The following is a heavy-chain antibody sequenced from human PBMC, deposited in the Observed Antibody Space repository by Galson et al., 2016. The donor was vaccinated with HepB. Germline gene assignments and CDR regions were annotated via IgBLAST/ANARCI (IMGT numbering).Heavy chain of an antibody. V-gene: IGHV4-59*01. CDR1: GGSMDSFS. J-gene: IGHJ6*02. CDR3: AREGWYYYGSGSHMDV. D-gene: IGHD3-10*01. Sequence: SETLSLTCIVSGGSMDSFSWAWVRQSPGKGLEWIGNIYYSGETDYKPSLKSRVTISVDTSKNQFSLKLNSVTAADTAVYYCAREGWYYYGSGSHMDVWGQGTTVTVSS. CDR2: IYYSGET.